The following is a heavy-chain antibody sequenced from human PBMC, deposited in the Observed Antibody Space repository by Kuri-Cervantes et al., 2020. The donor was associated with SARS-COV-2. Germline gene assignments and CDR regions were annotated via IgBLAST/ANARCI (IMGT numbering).Heavy chain of an antibody. CDR3: ATLGVPAAKEGY. CDR2: IIPIFGTA. V-gene: IGHV1-69*05. J-gene: IGHJ4*02. D-gene: IGHD2-2*01. Sequence: SVKVSCKASGYTFTSYAISWVRQAPGQGLEWMGGIIPIFGTANYAQKFQGRVTITTDESTSTAYMELSSLRSEDTAVYYCATLGVPAAKEGYWGQGTLVTVSS. CDR1: GYTFTSYA.